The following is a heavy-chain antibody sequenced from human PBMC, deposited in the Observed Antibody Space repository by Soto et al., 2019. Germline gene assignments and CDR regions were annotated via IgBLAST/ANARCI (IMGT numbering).Heavy chain of an antibody. J-gene: IGHJ5*02. Sequence: SETLSLTCSFSGDSVTSHYLTWIRQSPEKGLEWIGYMYYSGSTNYNPSLKSRVTISVDTSKNQFSLRLSSVTAADTAVYYCARQVAAAGTWFDPWGQGTLVTVSS. CDR3: ARQVAAAGTWFDP. CDR1: GDSVTSHY. D-gene: IGHD6-13*01. V-gene: IGHV4-59*08. CDR2: MYYSGST.